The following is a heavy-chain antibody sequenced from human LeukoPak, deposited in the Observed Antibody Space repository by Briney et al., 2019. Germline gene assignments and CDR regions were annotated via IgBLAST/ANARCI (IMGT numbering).Heavy chain of an antibody. CDR1: GYSFTTYW. J-gene: IGHJ4*02. CDR2: IYSGDSDT. CDR3: ALGVAGRIDF. Sequence: GESLKISCKASGYSFTTYWIGWVRQIPGKGLEWMGSIYSGDSDTTYDPSFQSQVTISADKSISNAYLQWNSLKASDTAMYYCALGVAGRIDFWGQGTLVTVSS. V-gene: IGHV5-51*01. D-gene: IGHD6-19*01.